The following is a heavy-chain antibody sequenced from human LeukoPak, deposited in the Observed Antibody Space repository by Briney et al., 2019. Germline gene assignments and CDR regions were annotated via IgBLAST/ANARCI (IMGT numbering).Heavy chain of an antibody. CDR3: ARKYSGTNPFDY. CDR2: INNSGGST. V-gene: IGHV3-23*01. D-gene: IGHD1-26*01. J-gene: IGHJ4*02. CDR1: GFTLNNYA. Sequence: GGSLRLSCAASGFTLNNYAMSWVRQAPGKGLEWFSIINNSGGSTYYADSVKGRFTISRDLSKNTLYLQMNSLRAEDTALYYCARKYSGTNPFDYWGQGTLVTVSS.